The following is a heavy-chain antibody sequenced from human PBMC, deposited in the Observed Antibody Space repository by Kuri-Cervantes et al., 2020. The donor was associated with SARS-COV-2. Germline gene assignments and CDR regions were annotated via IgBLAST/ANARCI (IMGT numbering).Heavy chain of an antibody. CDR3: ASSSTSETTHYYMDV. CDR2: ISSSSSYI. Sequence: ETLSLTCAASGFTFSSYSMNWVRQAPGKGLEWVSSISSSSSYIYYADSVKGRFTISRDNAKNSLYLQMNSLRAEDTAVYYCASSSTSETTHYYMDVWGKGTTVTVSS. J-gene: IGHJ6*03. D-gene: IGHD2-2*01. CDR1: GFTFSSYS. V-gene: IGHV3-21*01.